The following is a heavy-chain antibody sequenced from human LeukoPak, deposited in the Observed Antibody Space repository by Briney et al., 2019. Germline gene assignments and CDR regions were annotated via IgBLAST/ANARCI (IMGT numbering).Heavy chain of an antibody. J-gene: IGHJ4*02. D-gene: IGHD2-21*01. Sequence: PAETLSLTCAVSGGSINSYHWGWIRQPPGKGLEWIGYIYYTGKNNYNPSLKSRVTISLDTSENHLSLNLTSVLAADTAIYYCVRREIGRNYFHGWGEGILVTVSS. CDR1: GGSINSYH. CDR3: VRREIGRNYFHG. V-gene: IGHV4-59*08. CDR2: IYYTGKN.